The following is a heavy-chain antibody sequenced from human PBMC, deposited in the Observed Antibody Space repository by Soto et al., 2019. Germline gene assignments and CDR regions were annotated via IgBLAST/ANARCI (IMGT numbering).Heavy chain of an antibody. V-gene: IGHV3-15*01. CDR2: IKSKTDGGTT. J-gene: IGHJ4*02. CDR3: TTDPYIGGGW. D-gene: IGHD1-26*01. Sequence: EVQLVESGGGLVKPGGSLRLSCAASGFTFSNAWMSWVRQAPGKGLEWVGRIKSKTDGGTTDYAAHVKGTVTSSREDSKHTRYLQMNRLKTEDTAVYYCTTDPYIGGGWWGQGTLVTVSS. CDR1: GFTFSNAW.